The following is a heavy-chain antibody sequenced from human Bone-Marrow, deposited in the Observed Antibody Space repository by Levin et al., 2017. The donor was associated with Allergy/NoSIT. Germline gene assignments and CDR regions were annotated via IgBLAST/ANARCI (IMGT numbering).Heavy chain of an antibody. CDR3: AKGFIAAAGSPRYFQH. CDR1: GFTFSSYA. Sequence: GGSLRLSCAASGFTFSSYAMSWVRQAPGKGLEWVSAISGSGVSTYYADSVKGRFTISRDNSKNTLYLQMNSLRAEDTAVYYCAKGFIAAAGSPRYFQHWGQGTLVTVSS. D-gene: IGHD6-13*01. V-gene: IGHV3-23*01. CDR2: ISGSGVST. J-gene: IGHJ1*01.